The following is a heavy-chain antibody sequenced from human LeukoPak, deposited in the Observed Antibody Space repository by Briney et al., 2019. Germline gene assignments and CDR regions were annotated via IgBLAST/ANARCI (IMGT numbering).Heavy chain of an antibody. V-gene: IGHV1-24*01. CDR3: ATVSVYDRSPGWFDP. J-gene: IGHJ5*02. Sequence: ASVKVSCKVSGYTLTELSMHWVRQTPGKGLEWMGGFDPEDGETIYAQRFQGRVTMTEDTSTDTAYMELSSLRSEDTAVYYCATVSVYDRSPGWFDPWGQGTLVTVSS. CDR2: FDPEDGET. CDR1: GYTLTELS. D-gene: IGHD3-22*01.